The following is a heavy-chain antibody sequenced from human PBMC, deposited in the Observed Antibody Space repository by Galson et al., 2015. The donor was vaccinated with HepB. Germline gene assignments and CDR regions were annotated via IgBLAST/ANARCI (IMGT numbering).Heavy chain of an antibody. Sequence: SLRLSCAASGFTFSSYSMNWVRQAPGKGLEWVSSISSSSSYIYYADSVKGRFTISRDNAKNSLYLQMNSLRAEDTAVYYCFPEPSGPWALAAFDIWGQGTMVTVSS. J-gene: IGHJ3*02. CDR2: ISSSSSYI. CDR3: FPEPSGPWALAAFDI. V-gene: IGHV3-21*01. CDR1: GFTFSSYS. D-gene: IGHD2-15*01.